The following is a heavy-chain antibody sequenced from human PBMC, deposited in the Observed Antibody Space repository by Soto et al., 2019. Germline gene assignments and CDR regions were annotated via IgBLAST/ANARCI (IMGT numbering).Heavy chain of an antibody. V-gene: IGHV4-31*03. J-gene: IGHJ6*03. CDR3: AREPEVHYDSITRYYYYYSMDV. CDR1: GGSISSGGYY. Sequence: QVQLQESRPGLVKPSQTLSLTCTVSGGSISSGGYYWSWIRQHPGKGLEWIGYIYYSGRTYYNPSIKSRVTISVDTDKNQCSLKLSSVAAADAAVYFCAREPEVHYDSITRYYYYYSMDVWGKGTTVTVSS. D-gene: IGHD3-3*01. CDR2: IYYSGRT.